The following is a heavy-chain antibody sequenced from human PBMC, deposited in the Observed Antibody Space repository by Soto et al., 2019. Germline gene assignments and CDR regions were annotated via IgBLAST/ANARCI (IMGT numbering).Heavy chain of an antibody. Sequence: QVQLVESGGGVVQPGRSLRLSCAASGFTFSSYGMHWVRQAPGKGLEWVAVISYDGSNKYYADSVKGRLTISRDNSKNTLYLQMNSLRAEDTAVYYCAKDSDYYYGMDVWGQGTTVTVSS. CDR2: ISYDGSNK. J-gene: IGHJ6*02. V-gene: IGHV3-30*18. CDR3: AKDSDYYYGMDV. CDR1: GFTFSSYG.